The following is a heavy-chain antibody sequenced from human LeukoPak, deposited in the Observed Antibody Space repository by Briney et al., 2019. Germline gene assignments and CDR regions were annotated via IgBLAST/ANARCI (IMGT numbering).Heavy chain of an antibody. D-gene: IGHD2-15*01. Sequence: PGGSLRLSCVASGFTFSSYGMHWVRQGPGKGLEWVAVIWYDGSKKDHAESVEGRFTISRDNTQNTLYLQMNSLRPEDTAVYFCVAGGVVETLYNSCGLDVWGPGTTVSVSS. J-gene: IGHJ6*02. V-gene: IGHV3-33*03. CDR2: IWYDGSKK. CDR1: GFTFSSYG. CDR3: VAGGVVETLYNSCGLDV.